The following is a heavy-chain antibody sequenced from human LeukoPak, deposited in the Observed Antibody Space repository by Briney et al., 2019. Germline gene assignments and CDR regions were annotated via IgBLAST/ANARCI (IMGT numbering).Heavy chain of an antibody. V-gene: IGHV3-33*01. J-gene: IGHJ3*02. CDR3: ARDRWGAFDI. Sequence: PGGSLRLSCAASGFTFSSYGMHWVRQAPGKGLEWAAVIWYDGSNKYYADSVKGRFTISRDNSKNTLYLQMNSLRAEDTAVYYCARDRWGAFDIWGQGTMVTVSS. D-gene: IGHD3-16*01. CDR2: IWYDGSNK. CDR1: GFTFSSYG.